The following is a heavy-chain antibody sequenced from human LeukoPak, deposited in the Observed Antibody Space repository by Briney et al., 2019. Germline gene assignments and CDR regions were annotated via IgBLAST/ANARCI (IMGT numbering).Heavy chain of an antibody. CDR3: ARDWPAPRGRNWFDP. CDR2: INPSGGST. Sequence: ASVKVSCKASGYSFTSYYIHWVRQAPGQGLEWMGIINPSGGSTSYAQKFQGRVTMTRDTSTSTVYMELSSLRSEDTAVYYCARDWPAPRGRNWFDPWGQGTLVTVSS. D-gene: IGHD2-2*01. J-gene: IGHJ5*02. V-gene: IGHV1-46*01. CDR1: GYSFTSYY.